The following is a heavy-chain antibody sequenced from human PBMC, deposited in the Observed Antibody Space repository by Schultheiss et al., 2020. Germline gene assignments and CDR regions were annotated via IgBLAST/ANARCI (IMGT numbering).Heavy chain of an antibody. J-gene: IGHJ3*02. CDR1: GGSISSSSYY. CDR2: IYTSGST. V-gene: IGHV4-61*02. D-gene: IGHD4-17*01. CDR3: ARGRTTVSAFDI. Sequence: SQTLSLTCTVSGGSISSSSYYWGWIRQPPGKGLEWIGRIYTSGSTNYNPSLKSRVTISVDTSKNQFSLKLSSVTAADTAVYYCARGRTTVSAFDIWGQGTMVTVSS.